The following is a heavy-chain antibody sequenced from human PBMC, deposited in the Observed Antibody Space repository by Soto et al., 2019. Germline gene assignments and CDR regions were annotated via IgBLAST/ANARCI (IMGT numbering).Heavy chain of an antibody. Sequence: GASVKVSCKASGYTFINYDISRVRQATGQGLEWMGWMNPGSGKTGYANKFQGRVTMTRDASTSTAHLELSSLTSEDTAVYYCARMASSGTLNWFDPWGQGTLVTVSS. CDR2: MNPGSGKT. V-gene: IGHV1-8*02. CDR3: ARMASSGTLNWFDP. CDR1: GYTFINYD. J-gene: IGHJ5*02.